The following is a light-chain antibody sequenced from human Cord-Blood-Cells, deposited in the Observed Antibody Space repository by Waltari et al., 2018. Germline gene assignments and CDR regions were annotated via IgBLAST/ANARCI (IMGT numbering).Light chain of an antibody. CDR2: AAS. J-gene: IGKJ1*01. V-gene: IGKV1-8*01. CDR3: QQYYSYPRT. CDR1: QGISSY. Sequence: AIRMTQSPPSSPASTGTRVTITCRASQGISSYLAWYQQKPGKAPKLLIYAASTLQSGVPSRFSGSGSGTDFTLTISCLQSEDFATYYCQQYYSYPRTFGQGTKVEIK.